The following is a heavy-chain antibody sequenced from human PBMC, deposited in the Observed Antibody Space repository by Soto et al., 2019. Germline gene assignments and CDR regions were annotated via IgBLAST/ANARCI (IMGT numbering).Heavy chain of an antibody. D-gene: IGHD5-18*01. V-gene: IGHV3-15*01. CDR3: TTLHSYGLDY. J-gene: IGHJ4*02. CDR2: IKSKSDGGTP. CDR1: GFTFDNVW. Sequence: GGSLRLSCATSGFTFDNVWMTWVRQAPEKGLEWVGHIKSKSDGGTPSYAAAVKGRFTISRDNAKNTVYVQMHSLKTEDTAVYYCTTLHSYGLDYWGQGALVTVSS.